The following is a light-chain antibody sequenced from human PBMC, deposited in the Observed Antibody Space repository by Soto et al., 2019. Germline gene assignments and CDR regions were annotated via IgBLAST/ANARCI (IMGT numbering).Light chain of an antibody. V-gene: IGKV3-20*01. CDR1: QSVSSSY. Sequence: EIVLTQSPGTLSLSPGERATLSCRASQSVSSSYLARYQQKPGQAPRLLIYGTSSRATGIPDRFSGSGSGTDFTLTISRLEPEDFAVYFCQHYGGSPPVTFGQGTRLEIK. CDR3: QHYGGSPPVT. J-gene: IGKJ5*01. CDR2: GTS.